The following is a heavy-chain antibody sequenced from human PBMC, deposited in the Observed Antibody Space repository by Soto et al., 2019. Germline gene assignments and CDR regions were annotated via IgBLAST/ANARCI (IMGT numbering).Heavy chain of an antibody. CDR3: ASDYNAYQRQHVFDI. J-gene: IGHJ3*02. D-gene: IGHD3-10*01. CDR2: INASGAST. Sequence: QAQLVQSGAEVKKPGASVKVACKASGYSFNSYYMHWVRQAPGQGPDRMGVINASGASTSYAQKFQGRVTMSRDTSTSTVYMELSSLRSEDTALYYCASDYNAYQRQHVFDIWGQGTLVTVSS. V-gene: IGHV1-46*02. CDR1: GYSFNSYY.